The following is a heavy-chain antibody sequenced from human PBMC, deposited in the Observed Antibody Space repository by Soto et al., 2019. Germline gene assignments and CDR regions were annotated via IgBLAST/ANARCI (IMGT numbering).Heavy chain of an antibody. D-gene: IGHD2-15*01. CDR3: AKDACGSSCSPLPFDTFDI. V-gene: IGHV3-73*01. J-gene: IGHJ3*02. CDR2: IGSRGETYAT. CDR1: GFTFCASA. Sequence: GGSLRLSCAASGFTFCASALQWVRQASGKGLEWLGRIGSRGETYATTYAASVKGRFTISRDDSKKTAYLQMNSLESEDTAVYYCAKDACGSSCSPLPFDTFDIWGQGTMVTVS.